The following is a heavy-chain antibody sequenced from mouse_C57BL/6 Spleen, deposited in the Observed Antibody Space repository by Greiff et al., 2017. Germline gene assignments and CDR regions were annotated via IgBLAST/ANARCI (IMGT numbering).Heavy chain of an antibody. CDR2: INPSNGYT. Sequence: QVQLQQSGAELVKPGASVKLSCKASGYTFTSYWMHWVKQRPGQGLEWIGQINPSNGYTKYNQKFKDKATLTADKSSSTAYMQLSSLTSEDSAVYYCARWAYGYDVRCFDYWGQGTTLTVSS. CDR1: GYTFTSYW. V-gene: IGHV1-7*01. J-gene: IGHJ2*01. D-gene: IGHD2-2*01. CDR3: ARWAYGYDVRCFDY.